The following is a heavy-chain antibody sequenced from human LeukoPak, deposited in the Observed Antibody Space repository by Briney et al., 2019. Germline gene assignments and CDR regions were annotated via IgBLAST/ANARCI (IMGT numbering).Heavy chain of an antibody. CDR2: IKPDGRDK. D-gene: IGHD1-26*01. CDR1: GLFFSTNW. Sequence: GGSLRLSCAASGLFFSTNWMSWVRQAPGKGLEWVAAIKPDGRDKYYVDSVKGRFTMSRDNGKNSVYLQMNSLRAEDTAVYYCASWETSTNYWGQGTLVTVSS. J-gene: IGHJ4*02. CDR3: ASWETSTNY. V-gene: IGHV3-7*01.